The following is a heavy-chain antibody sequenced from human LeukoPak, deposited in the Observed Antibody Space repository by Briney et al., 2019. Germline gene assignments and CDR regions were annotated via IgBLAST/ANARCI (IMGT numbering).Heavy chain of an antibody. J-gene: IGHJ4*02. D-gene: IGHD3-10*01. V-gene: IGHV4-34*01. CDR3: ARGKLYYYGSGSYYKAAFFDY. CDR2: INHSGST. CDR1: GGSFSGYY. Sequence: SETPSLTCAVYGGSFSGYYWSWIRQPPGKGLEWIGEINHSGSTNYNPSLKSRVTISVDTSKNQFSLKLSSVTAADTAVYYCARGKLYYYGSGSYYKAAFFDYWGQGTLVTVSS.